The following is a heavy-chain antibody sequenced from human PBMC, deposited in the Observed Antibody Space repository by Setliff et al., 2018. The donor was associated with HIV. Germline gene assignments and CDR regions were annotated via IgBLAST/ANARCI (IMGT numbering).Heavy chain of an antibody. V-gene: IGHV3-23*01. J-gene: IGHJ4*02. Sequence: GGSLRLSCAASGFIFSSYAMSWARQAPGKGLEWVSAISGSGANTYYADSVKGRFTISRDNSKNTLYLQMNSLRAEDTAVYYCAKFFGGYGDYMGFDYWGQGTLVTVSS. CDR3: AKFFGGYGDYMGFDY. CDR1: GFIFSSYA. D-gene: IGHD4-17*01. CDR2: ISGSGANT.